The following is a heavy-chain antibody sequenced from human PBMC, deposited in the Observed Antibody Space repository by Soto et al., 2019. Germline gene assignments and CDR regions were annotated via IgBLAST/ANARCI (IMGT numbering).Heavy chain of an antibody. CDR3: INERSGAFDI. Sequence: EVQLVESGGDLVKPGGSLRLSCVASDFTFTNAWMNWVRQAPGQGLAWVGLIKSKNNGGTTDYAAPVKGRFTLSRDDSKNSLYLQMNSLKTEDTDIYYCINERSGAFDIWGQGTMVTVSS. J-gene: IGHJ3*02. V-gene: IGHV3-15*07. CDR2: IKSKNNGGTT. D-gene: IGHD6-25*01. CDR1: DFTFTNAW.